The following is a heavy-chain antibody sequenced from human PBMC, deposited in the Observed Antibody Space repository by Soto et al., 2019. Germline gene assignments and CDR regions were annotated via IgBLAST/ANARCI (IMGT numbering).Heavy chain of an antibody. J-gene: IGHJ4*02. CDR3: ARGTPAPTYYFDF. CDR2: IIPMFGIQ. Sequence: QVQLVQSGAEVKKPGSSVRVSCKASGGTLNRNTISWVRQAPGQGLEWMGRIIPMFGIQKYAQKFQGRVTITADRSTNTAYMELSSLRSEDTAVYYFARGTPAPTYYFDFWGQGSLVTVSS. V-gene: IGHV1-69*02. CDR1: GGTLNRNT. D-gene: IGHD2-15*01.